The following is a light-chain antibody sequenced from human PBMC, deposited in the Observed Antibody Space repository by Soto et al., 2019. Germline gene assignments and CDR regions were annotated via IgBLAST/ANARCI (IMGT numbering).Light chain of an antibody. CDR2: GAS. J-gene: IGKJ1*01. Sequence: EIVMTQSPATLSVSPGERATLSCRASQSVNSNLAWYQQESGQPPRLLIYGASTRATGIPARFSGSGSGTEFTLTISSLEPEDFAVYYCQQRSNWPPTFGQGTKVDIK. CDR1: QSVNSN. CDR3: QQRSNWPPT. V-gene: IGKV3-15*01.